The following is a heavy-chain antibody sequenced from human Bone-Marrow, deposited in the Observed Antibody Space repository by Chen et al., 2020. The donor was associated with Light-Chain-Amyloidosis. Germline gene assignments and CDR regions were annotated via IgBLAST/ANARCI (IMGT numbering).Heavy chain of an antibody. J-gene: IGHJ4*02. CDR3: AKDYDFWSGLLEY. Sequence: QVQLVESGGGVVQPGGSLRLSCAASGFAFSSYAMHWVRQAPGEGLEWVAYRRYYGNTIYYADAVKGRFTISRDNSKNTLYLQMNSLRAEDTAVYYCAKDYDFWSGLLEYWGQGTLVTVSS. D-gene: IGHD3-3*01. CDR2: RRYYGNTI. V-gene: IGHV3-30*02. CDR1: GFAFSSYA.